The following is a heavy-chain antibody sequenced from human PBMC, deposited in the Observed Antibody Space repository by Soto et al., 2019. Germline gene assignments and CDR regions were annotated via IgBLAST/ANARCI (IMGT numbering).Heavy chain of an antibody. Sequence: PSETLSLTCTVSGGSISSGGYYWSWIRQHPGKGLEWIGYIHYSGSTYYNPSLKSRVTISLYTSKNQFSLKLSSVTAADTAVYYCAIEMGSALPTSFDIWGQGTMVTVS. CDR1: GGSISSGGYY. V-gene: IGHV4-31*03. CDR2: IHYSGST. D-gene: IGHD3-3*02. CDR3: AIEMGSALPTSFDI. J-gene: IGHJ3*02.